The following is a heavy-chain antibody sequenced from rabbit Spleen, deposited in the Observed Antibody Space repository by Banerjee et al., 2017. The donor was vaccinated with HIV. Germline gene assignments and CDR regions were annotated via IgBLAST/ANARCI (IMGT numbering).Heavy chain of an antibody. D-gene: IGHD1-1*01. CDR1: GFSFSDRDV. CDR2: INAATAKP. Sequence: QEQLEESGGGLVKPEGSLTLTCKASGFSFSDRDVMCWVRQAPGKGLEWIACINAATAKPVSATWAKVRFSISRSSSTTVTLRISSLTAADTATYFCARDLVGVIGWNFYLWGPGTLVTVS. J-gene: IGHJ4*01. V-gene: IGHV1S45*01. CDR3: ARDLVGVIGWNFYL.